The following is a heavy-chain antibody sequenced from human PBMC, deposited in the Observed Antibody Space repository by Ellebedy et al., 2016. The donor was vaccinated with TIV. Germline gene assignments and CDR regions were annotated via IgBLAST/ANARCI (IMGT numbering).Heavy chain of an antibody. CDR2: ISSSGATI. Sequence: PGGSLRLSCAASGFTFSMYDMNWARPAPGKGLEWVAHISSSGATIYYADSVKGRFTISRDNAKNSLYLQMNSLRDEDTAVYHCVRRAVDYWGQGTLVTVSS. CDR1: GFTFSMYD. J-gene: IGHJ4*02. V-gene: IGHV3-48*02. CDR3: VRRAVDY.